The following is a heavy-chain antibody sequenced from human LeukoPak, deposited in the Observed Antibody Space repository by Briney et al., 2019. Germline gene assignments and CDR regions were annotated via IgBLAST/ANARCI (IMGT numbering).Heavy chain of an antibody. D-gene: IGHD6-19*01. J-gene: IGHJ4*02. Sequence: SETLSLTCTVSGGSISSYYWSWIRQPPGKGLEWIGYIYYSGSTNYNPSLKSRVTISVDTSKNQFSLKLSSVTAADTAVYYCAREDGDSSGFDYWGQGTLVTVSS. CDR2: IYYSGST. CDR3: AREDGDSSGFDY. CDR1: GGSISSYY. V-gene: IGHV4-59*01.